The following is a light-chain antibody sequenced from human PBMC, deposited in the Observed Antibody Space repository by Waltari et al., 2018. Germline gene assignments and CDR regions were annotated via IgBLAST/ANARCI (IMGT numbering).Light chain of an antibody. CDR2: DAS. J-gene: IGKJ4*01. CDR3: QQCYNLAT. Sequence: DIQMTQSPSSLSSSVGDRATITCQASEDNSTDLNWYKQKPGNAPPLLIYDASHLGTAVTSRCSGSGSETDFTLTIIRLQPEDIETYYWQQCYNLATFGGGTRVE. V-gene: IGKV1-33*01. CDR1: EDNSTD.